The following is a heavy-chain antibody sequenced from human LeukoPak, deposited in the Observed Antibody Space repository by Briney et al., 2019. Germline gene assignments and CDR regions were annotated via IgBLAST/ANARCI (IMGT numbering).Heavy chain of an antibody. D-gene: IGHD3-22*01. J-gene: IGHJ5*02. CDR3: ARPQCRVVVTCNWFDP. Sequence: ASVKVSCKASGYAFSAYYMHWVRQAPGQGLEWMGWINPNSGGTNYAQKFQGRVTMTRDTSISTAYMELSRLRSDDTAVYYCARPQCRVVVTCNWFDPWGQGTLVTVSS. CDR1: GYAFSAYY. CDR2: INPNSGGT. V-gene: IGHV1-2*02.